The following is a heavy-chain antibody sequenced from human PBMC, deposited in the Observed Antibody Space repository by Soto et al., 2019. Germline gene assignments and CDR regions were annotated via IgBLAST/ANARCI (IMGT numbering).Heavy chain of an antibody. Sequence: QVRLQESGPRVVRPSQTLSLTCSVSGASINRGDYYWSWIRQSPGRALEWIGSIYYSGETKYHPSLVRRVTMWVDPSKNQIFLDLYSVAAADPAVYFYAREGGDIVQVLYCWGQGILIVVSS. V-gene: IGHV4-30-4*01. CDR2: IYYSGET. D-gene: IGHD2-15*01. CDR3: AREGGDIVQVLYC. CDR1: GASINRGDYY. J-gene: IGHJ4*02.